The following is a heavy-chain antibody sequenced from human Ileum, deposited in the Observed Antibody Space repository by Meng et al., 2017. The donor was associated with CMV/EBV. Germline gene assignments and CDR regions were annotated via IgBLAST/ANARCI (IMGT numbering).Heavy chain of an antibody. V-gene: IGHV4-39*07. CDR3: VGDWGPYKSRGYFDP. CDR2: IYYSGST. J-gene: IGHJ5*02. CDR1: GDSISSGNYY. D-gene: IGHD5-12*01. Sequence: QVQLQGSGPGLATPSKSLSLTCSVSGDSISSGNYYWGWIRQPPGKDLEWIGSIYYSGSTYDNPSLKSRVTMSVDPSKNQFSLRLSSVNAADTAIYYCVGDWGPYKSRGYFDPWGQGTLVTVSS.